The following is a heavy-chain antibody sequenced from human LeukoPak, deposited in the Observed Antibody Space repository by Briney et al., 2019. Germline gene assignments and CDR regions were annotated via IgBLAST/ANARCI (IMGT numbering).Heavy chain of an antibody. CDR2: IIPIFGTA. V-gene: IGHV1-69*01. D-gene: IGHD2-2*01. CDR1: GGTFSSYA. J-gene: IGHJ3*02. CDR3: ATVYCSSTSCYPLAASDI. Sequence: GASVKVSCKASGGTFSSYAISWVRQAPGQGLEWMGGIIPIFGTANYAQKFQGRVTITADESTSTAYMELSSLRSEDTAVYYCATVYCSSTSCYPLAASDIWGQGTMVTVSS.